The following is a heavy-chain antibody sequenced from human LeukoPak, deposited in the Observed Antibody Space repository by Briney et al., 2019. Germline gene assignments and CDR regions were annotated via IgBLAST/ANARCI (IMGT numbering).Heavy chain of an antibody. CDR1: GFTFSSYG. V-gene: IGHV3-30*03. Sequence: QPGRSLRLSCAASGFTFSSYGMHWFRQAPGKGLEWVAVISYDGSNKYYADSVKGRFTITRDNSKNTLYLQMNSLRAEDTAVYYCARDGGRSGMMREYFDYWGQGTLVTVSS. D-gene: IGHD3-10*01. CDR2: ISYDGSNK. CDR3: ARDGGRSGMMREYFDY. J-gene: IGHJ4*02.